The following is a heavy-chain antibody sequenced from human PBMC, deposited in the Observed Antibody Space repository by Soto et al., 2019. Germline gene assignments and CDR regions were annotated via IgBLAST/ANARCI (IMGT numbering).Heavy chain of an antibody. V-gene: IGHV4-61*01. CDR3: ARVTGTMDV. Sequence: SETLSLTCTVSGVSVSSGSYYWSWIRQPPGKGLEWIGYIYYSGSTNYNPSLKSRVTISVDTSKNQFSLKLSSVTAADTAVYYCARVTGTMDVWGQGTTVTVSS. D-gene: IGHD1-1*01. CDR2: IYYSGST. J-gene: IGHJ6*02. CDR1: GVSVSSGSYY.